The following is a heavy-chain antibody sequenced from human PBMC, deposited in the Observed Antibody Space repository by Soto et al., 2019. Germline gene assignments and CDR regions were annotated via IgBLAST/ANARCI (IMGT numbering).Heavy chain of an antibody. Sequence: QITLKESGPTLVKPTQTLTLTCTFSGFSLSTSGVGVGWIRQPPGKALEWLALIYWDDDKRYSPSLKSRLTTTKDTSKNQVVLTMNNMDPVDTATYYCAHSLIPNWGSRGAFDYWGQGTLVTVSS. CDR3: AHSLIPNWGSRGAFDY. CDR1: GFSLSTSGVG. CDR2: IYWDDDK. V-gene: IGHV2-5*02. D-gene: IGHD7-27*01. J-gene: IGHJ4*02.